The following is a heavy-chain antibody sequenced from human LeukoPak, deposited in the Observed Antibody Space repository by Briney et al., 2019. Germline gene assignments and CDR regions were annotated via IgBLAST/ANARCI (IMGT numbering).Heavy chain of an antibody. CDR3: ARVYNWFDP. CDR1: GGSFSGYY. Sequence: PSETLSLTCAVYGGSFSGYYWSWIRQPPEKGLEWIGEINHSGSTNYNPSLKSRVTISVDTSKNQFSLKLSSVTAADTAVYYCARVYNWFDPWGQGTLVTVSS. CDR2: INHSGST. V-gene: IGHV4-34*01. J-gene: IGHJ5*02.